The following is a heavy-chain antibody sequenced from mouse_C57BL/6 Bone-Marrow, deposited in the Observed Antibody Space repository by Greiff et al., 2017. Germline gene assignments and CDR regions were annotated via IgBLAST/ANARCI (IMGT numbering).Heavy chain of an antibody. D-gene: IGHD3-2*02. J-gene: IGHJ1*03. CDR2: INPNNGGT. V-gene: IGHV1-18*01. CDR1: GYTFPDYN. Sequence: EVQLQQSGPELVKPGASVKIPCKASGYTFPDYNMDWVKQSHGKSLEWIGDINPNNGGTIYNQKFKGKATLTVDNSSRKAYLELRSLTSEDTAVYYCARSGEIRGHFDGWGTGTTVTVSS. CDR3: ARSGEIRGHFDG.